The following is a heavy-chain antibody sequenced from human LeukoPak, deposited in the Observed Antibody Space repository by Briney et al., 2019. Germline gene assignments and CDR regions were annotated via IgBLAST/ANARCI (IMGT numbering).Heavy chain of an antibody. CDR1: GFTFSSYS. J-gene: IGHJ4*02. V-gene: IGHV3-21*01. D-gene: IGHD4-17*01. Sequence: PGGSLRLSCAASGFTFSSYSMNWVRQAPGKGLEWVSSISSSSSYIYYADSVKGRFTISRDNARKSLYLEMNSLRAEDTAVYFCARGVNDYGDYRGFDHWGQGTLVTVSS. CDR3: ARGVNDYGDYRGFDH. CDR2: ISSSSSYI.